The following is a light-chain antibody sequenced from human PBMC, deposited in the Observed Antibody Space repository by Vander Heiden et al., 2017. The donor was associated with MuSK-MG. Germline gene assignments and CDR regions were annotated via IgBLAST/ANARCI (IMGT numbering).Light chain of an antibody. CDR3: CSYTSSSVV. CDR2: GVN. CDR1: SSDIGRHNY. J-gene: IGLJ2*01. V-gene: IGLV2-14*01. Sequence: QSALTQPASLSGSPGQSITISCTGTSSDIGRHNYVSWYKQYPGEAPKLMIYGVNNRPSGVSNRFSGSKSGNTASLTISGLQTEDEADYYCCSYTSSSVVFGGGTKMTVL.